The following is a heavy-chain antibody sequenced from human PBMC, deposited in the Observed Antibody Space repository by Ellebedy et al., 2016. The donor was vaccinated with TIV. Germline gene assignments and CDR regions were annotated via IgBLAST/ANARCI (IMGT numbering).Heavy chain of an antibody. J-gene: IGHJ4*02. Sequence: AASVKVSCKASGYTFTDYYLHWVRQAPGQGLEWMGWLNPNSGDTNYAQKFQGRVTMTRDTSISTLYMELTNLGSDDTSLYYCARDGDDYGDYVFDYWGQGTLVIVSS. V-gene: IGHV1-2*02. D-gene: IGHD4-17*01. CDR2: LNPNSGDT. CDR1: GYTFTDYY. CDR3: ARDGDDYGDYVFDY.